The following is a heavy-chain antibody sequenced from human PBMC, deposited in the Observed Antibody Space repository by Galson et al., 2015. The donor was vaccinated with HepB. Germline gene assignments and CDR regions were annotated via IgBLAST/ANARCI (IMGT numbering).Heavy chain of an antibody. CDR2: IKLDGSEK. D-gene: IGHD2-2*01. V-gene: IGHV3-7*01. J-gene: IGHJ5*02. Sequence: SLRLSCAASGFTFSDYWMSWVRQAPGKGLEWVANIKLDGSEKYYVDSVKGRFTISRDNAKNSLYLQMNSLRAEDTAVYYCARDIMSSTSRGWFDPWGQGTLVTVSS. CDR3: ARDIMSSTSRGWFDP. CDR1: GFTFSDYW.